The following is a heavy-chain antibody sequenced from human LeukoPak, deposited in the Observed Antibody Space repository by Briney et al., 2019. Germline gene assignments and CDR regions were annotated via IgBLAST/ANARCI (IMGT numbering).Heavy chain of an antibody. D-gene: IGHD2-15*01. J-gene: IGHJ5*02. V-gene: IGHV4-39*01. CDR1: GGSISSSSYY. CDR2: IYYSGST. CDR3: ARRGGYCSGVSCLSWFDP. Sequence: SETLSLTCTVSGGSISSSSYYWGWIRQPPGKGLEYIGSIYYSGSTYYNPSLKSRVTISVDTCKTQFSLKLSSVTAADTAVYYCARRGGYCSGVSCLSWFDPWGQGTLVTVSS.